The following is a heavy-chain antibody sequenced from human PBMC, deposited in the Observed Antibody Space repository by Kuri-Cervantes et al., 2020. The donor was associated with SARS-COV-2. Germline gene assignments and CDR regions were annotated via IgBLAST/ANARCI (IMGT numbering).Heavy chain of an antibody. D-gene: IGHD2-2*01. CDR3: ARDAEIYCSSISCYYGMDV. V-gene: IGHV3-30-3*01. CDR2: LSHDGSNK. Sequence: GESLKISCAAPGFTFRNYAMHWVRQAPGKGLEWVAVLSHDGSNKYYADSVKGRFTISRDNSKNILYLQMNSLRVEDTAVYYCARDAEIYCSSISCYYGMDVWGQGTTVTVSS. CDR1: GFTFRNYA. J-gene: IGHJ6*02.